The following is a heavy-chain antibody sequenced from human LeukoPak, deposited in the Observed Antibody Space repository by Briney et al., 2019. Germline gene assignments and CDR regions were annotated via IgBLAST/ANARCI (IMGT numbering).Heavy chain of an antibody. CDR3: ATPSRSGGRCLVY. V-gene: IGHV3-53*01. Sequence: GGSLRLSCVGSGYIFSTYWMNWVRQAPGKGLEWVSVIYSGGSTYYADSVKGRFTISRDNSKNTLYLQMNSLRAEDTAVYYCATPSRSGGRCLVYWGQGTLVTVSS. CDR2: IYSGGST. CDR1: GYIFSTYW. J-gene: IGHJ4*02. D-gene: IGHD2-15*01.